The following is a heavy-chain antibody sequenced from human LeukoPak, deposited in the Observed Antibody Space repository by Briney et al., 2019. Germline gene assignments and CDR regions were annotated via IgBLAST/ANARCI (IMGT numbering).Heavy chain of an antibody. CDR3: ARRQSRGRYYYYYMDV. J-gene: IGHJ6*03. V-gene: IGHV4-39*07. CDR1: GGSISSSSYY. CDR2: IYYSGST. D-gene: IGHD3-10*01. Sequence: SETLSLTCTVSGGSISSSSYYWGWIRQPPGKGLEWIGGIYYSGSTNYNPSLKSRVTISVDTSKNQFSLKLSSVTAADTAVYYCARRQSRGRYYYYYMDVWGKGTTVTISS.